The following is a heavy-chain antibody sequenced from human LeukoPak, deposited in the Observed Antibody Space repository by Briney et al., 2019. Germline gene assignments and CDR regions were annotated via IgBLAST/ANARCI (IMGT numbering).Heavy chain of an antibody. V-gene: IGHV4-39*01. J-gene: IGHJ4*02. Sequence: PSETLSLTCTVSGGSFSSSDDYWGWIRQPPGKGLEWIGVIYYGGSTYYHPSLKSRVTMSVDTSKNQISLKVSSVTAADSALYFCARQRTSGSASNLRVAQIDSWGQGTLVTVSS. CDR3: ARQRTSGSASNLRVAQIDS. CDR1: GGSFSSSDDY. D-gene: IGHD3-3*01. CDR2: IYYGGST.